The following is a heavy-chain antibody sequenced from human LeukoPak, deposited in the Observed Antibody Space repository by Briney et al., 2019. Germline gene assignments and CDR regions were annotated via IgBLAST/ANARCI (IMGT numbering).Heavy chain of an antibody. J-gene: IGHJ5*02. D-gene: IGHD3-22*01. CDR3: ARYPYYYDSSGYYYDH. V-gene: IGHV5-51*01. CDR2: IYPGDSDT. Sequence: GESLKISCKGSGYSFTSYWIGWVSQMPGKGLEWMGIIYPGDSDTRYSPSFQGQVTMSADKSISTAYLQWSSLKASDTAMYYCARYPYYYDSSGYYYDHWGQGTLVTVSS. CDR1: GYSFTSYW.